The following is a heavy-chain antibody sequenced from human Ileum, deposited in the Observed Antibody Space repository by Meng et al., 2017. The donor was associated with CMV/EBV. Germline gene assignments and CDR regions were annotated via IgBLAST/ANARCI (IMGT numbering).Heavy chain of an antibody. CDR3: AKDAWRFLEPKMDV. CDR1: GFTFSSYW. J-gene: IGHJ6*02. D-gene: IGHD3-3*01. V-gene: IGHV3-30*02. CDR2: IRYDGSNK. Sequence: GESLKISCAASGFTFSSYWMSWVRQAPGKGLEWVAFIRYDGSNKYYADSVKGRFTISRDNSKNTLYLQMNSLRAEDTAVYYCAKDAWRFLEPKMDVWGQGTTVTVSS.